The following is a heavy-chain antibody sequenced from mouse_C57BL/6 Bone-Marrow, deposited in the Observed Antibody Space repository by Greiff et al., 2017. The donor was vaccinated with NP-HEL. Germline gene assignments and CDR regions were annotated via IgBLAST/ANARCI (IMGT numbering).Heavy chain of an antibody. V-gene: IGHV1-59*01. CDR1: GYTFTSYW. D-gene: IGHD5-1-1*01. Sequence: VQLQQSGAELVRPGTSVKLSCKASGYTFTSYWMHWVKQRPGQGLEWIGVIDPSDSYTNYNQKFKGKATLTVDTSSSTAYMQLSSLTSEDSAVYYCATGDTSYWGQGTLVTVSA. CDR2: IDPSDSYT. CDR3: ATGDTSY. J-gene: IGHJ3*01.